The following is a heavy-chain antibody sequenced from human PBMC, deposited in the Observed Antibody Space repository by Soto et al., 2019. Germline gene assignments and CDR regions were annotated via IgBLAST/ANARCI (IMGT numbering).Heavy chain of an antibody. CDR1: GITFSGYW. CDR3: ATVLEH. Sequence: EVQLVESGGGSVQPGGSLRLSCVASGITFSGYWMHWVRQVPGKGLVWVARVDSDGSGTSYADSVKGRFTISRDNAKNTLYLQLNSLRVEDMAVYYCATVLEHLGQGIPVTVSS. V-gene: IGHV3-74*01. J-gene: IGHJ4*02. CDR2: VDSDGSGT.